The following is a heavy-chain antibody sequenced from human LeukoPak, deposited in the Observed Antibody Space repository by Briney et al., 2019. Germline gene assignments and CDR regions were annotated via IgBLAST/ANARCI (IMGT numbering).Heavy chain of an antibody. CDR1: GYSISSGYY. CDR3: AREEWELLLGD. D-gene: IGHD1-26*01. Sequence: SETLSLTCTVSGYSISSGYYWGWIRQPPGKGLEWIGSIYHSGSTYYNPSLKSRVTISVDTSKNQFSLKLSSVTAADTAVYYCAREEWELLLGDWGQGTLVTVSS. CDR2: IYHSGST. J-gene: IGHJ4*02. V-gene: IGHV4-38-2*02.